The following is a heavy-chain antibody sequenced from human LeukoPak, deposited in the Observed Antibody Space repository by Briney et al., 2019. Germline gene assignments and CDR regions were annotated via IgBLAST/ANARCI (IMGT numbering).Heavy chain of an antibody. V-gene: IGHV3-7*01. D-gene: IGHD3-16*02. J-gene: IGHJ3*02. Sequence: PGGSLRLSCAASGFTFSNYWMSWVRRAPGKGLEWVANIKQDGSETYYVDSVRGRFTISRDNAKKSLYLQMNSLRAEDTAVYYCVSGNDPDSTWESYRLDAFDIWGQGTTVIVSS. CDR1: GFTFSNYW. CDR3: VSGNDPDSTWESYRLDAFDI. CDR2: IKQDGSET.